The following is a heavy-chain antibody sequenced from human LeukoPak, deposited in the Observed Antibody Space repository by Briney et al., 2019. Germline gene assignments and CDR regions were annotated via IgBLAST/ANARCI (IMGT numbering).Heavy chain of an antibody. Sequence: SETLSLTCAVYGGSFSGYYWSWIRQPPGKGLEWIGEINHSGSTNYNPSLKSRVTISVDTSKNQFSLKLSSVTAADTAVYYCARTRVLCSNRAGFDPWGQGTLVTVSS. CDR3: ARTRVLCSNRAGFDP. CDR2: INHSGST. D-gene: IGHD4-11*01. J-gene: IGHJ5*02. CDR1: GGSFSGYY. V-gene: IGHV4-34*01.